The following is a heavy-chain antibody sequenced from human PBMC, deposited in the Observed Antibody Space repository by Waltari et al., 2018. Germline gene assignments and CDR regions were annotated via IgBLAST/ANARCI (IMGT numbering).Heavy chain of an antibody. D-gene: IGHD1-26*01. CDR2: IYPDDSET. Sequence: EVQLVQSGAEVRKPGKSLKISCKGSGYRFTSQWIGWVRQMPGKGLEWMGIIYPDDSETRYSPSFQGQVTFSADKSISTAYLQWSSLKASDTAIYYCAIPSKKWEVGGGYFDYWGQGTLVTVSS. J-gene: IGHJ4*02. CDR3: AIPSKKWEVGGGYFDY. CDR1: GYRFTSQW. V-gene: IGHV5-51*01.